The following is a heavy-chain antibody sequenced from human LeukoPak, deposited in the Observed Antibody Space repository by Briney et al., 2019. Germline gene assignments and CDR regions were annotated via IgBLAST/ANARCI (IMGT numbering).Heavy chain of an antibody. CDR1: GGSISSYY. V-gene: IGHV4-4*07. J-gene: IGHJ3*02. Sequence: SETLSLTCTVSGGSISSYYWSWIRQPAGKGLEWIGRIYTSGSTNYNPSLKSRVTISVDRSKNQFSLKLSSVTAADTAVYYCARSAIVVVPATDAFDIWGQGTMVTVSS. CDR3: ARSAIVVVPATDAFDI. D-gene: IGHD2-2*01. CDR2: IYTSGST.